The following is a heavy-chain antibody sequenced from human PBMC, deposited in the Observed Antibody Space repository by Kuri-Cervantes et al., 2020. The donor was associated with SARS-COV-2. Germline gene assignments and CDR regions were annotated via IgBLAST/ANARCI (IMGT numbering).Heavy chain of an antibody. Sequence: GSLRLSCTVSGGSISSYYWSWIRQPPGKGLEWIGEINHSGSTNYNPSLKSRVTISVDTSKNQFSLKLSSVTAADTAVYYCARVKTIFGVAPFDYWGQGTLVTVSS. V-gene: IGHV4-34*01. CDR2: INHSGST. J-gene: IGHJ4*02. CDR3: ARVKTIFGVAPFDY. CDR1: GGSISSYY. D-gene: IGHD3-3*01.